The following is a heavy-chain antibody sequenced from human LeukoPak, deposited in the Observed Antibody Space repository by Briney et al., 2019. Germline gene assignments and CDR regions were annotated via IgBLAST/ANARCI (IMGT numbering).Heavy chain of an antibody. CDR2: INPNSGGT. Sequence: GASVKVSCKASGYIFTSYGITWVRQAPGQGLEWMGWINPNSGGTNYAQKFQGRATMTRDTSISTAYMELSRLRSDDTAVYYCALSLVAGIFDYWGQGTLVTVSS. D-gene: IGHD6-19*01. CDR1: GYIFTSYG. V-gene: IGHV1-2*02. J-gene: IGHJ4*02. CDR3: ALSLVAGIFDY.